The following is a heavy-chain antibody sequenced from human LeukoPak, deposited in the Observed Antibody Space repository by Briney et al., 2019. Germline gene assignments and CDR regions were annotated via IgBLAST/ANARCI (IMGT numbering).Heavy chain of an antibody. CDR3: ARDIGSGWYEAFDY. J-gene: IGHJ4*01. Sequence: ASETLSLTCTVSGYSISSGYYWGWIRQPPGKGLEWLGRIYRSGSTYYNPSLKSLVIISVDTSKNQFSLQLNSVTPEDTAVYYCARDIGSGWYEAFDYWGQGTLVTVSS. D-gene: IGHD6-19*01. V-gene: IGHV4-38-2*02. CDR2: IYRSGST. CDR1: GYSISSGYY.